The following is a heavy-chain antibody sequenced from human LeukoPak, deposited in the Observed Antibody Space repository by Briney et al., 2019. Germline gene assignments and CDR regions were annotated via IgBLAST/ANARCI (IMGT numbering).Heavy chain of an antibody. CDR1: GGSISSSNW. V-gene: IGHV4-4*02. CDR3: ARDDSSNYYGMDV. D-gene: IGHD3-22*01. J-gene: IGHJ6*02. CDR2: IYHSGST. Sequence: SETLSLTCAVSGGSISSSNWWSWVRQPPGKGLEWIGEIYHSGSTNYNPSLKSRVTISVDKSKNQFSLKLSSVTAADTAVYYCARDDSSNYYGMDVWGQGTTVTVSS.